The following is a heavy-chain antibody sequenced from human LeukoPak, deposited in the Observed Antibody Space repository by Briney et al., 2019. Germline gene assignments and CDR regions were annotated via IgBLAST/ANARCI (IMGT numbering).Heavy chain of an antibody. Sequence: PGGSLRLSCAASGFTFSSYSMMWVRQAPGKGLEWVSYISSSSTTIHYADSVKGRFTISRDNSKNTLYLQMNSLRAEDTAVYYCAKIRIPDDAFDIWGQGTMVTVSS. CDR2: ISSSSTTI. D-gene: IGHD2-15*01. CDR1: GFTFSSYS. CDR3: AKIRIPDDAFDI. V-gene: IGHV3-48*01. J-gene: IGHJ3*02.